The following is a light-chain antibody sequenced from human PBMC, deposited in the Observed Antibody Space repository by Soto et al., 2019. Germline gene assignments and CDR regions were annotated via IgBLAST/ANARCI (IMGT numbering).Light chain of an antibody. J-gene: IGKJ1*01. CDR3: QQYNDWPPKT. Sequence: EIVMTQSPATLSVSPGERATLSCRASQSVSNNLAWYQQKPGQAPRLLVYGASTRATGIPARFSGSGSGTEFTLTISSLQSEDFAVYYCQQYNDWPPKTFGQGTKVEIK. CDR1: QSVSNN. CDR2: GAS. V-gene: IGKV3-15*01.